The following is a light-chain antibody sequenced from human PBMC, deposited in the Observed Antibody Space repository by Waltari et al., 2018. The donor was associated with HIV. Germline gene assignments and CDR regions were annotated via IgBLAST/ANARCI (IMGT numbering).Light chain of an antibody. CDR3: QQFNSYPQT. Sequence: AIQLTQSPSSLSASVGARVTLTCRASQGISSALAWYQQKPGKAPKLLIYDASSLESGVPSRFSGSGSGTDFTLTISSLQPEDFATYYCQQFNSYPQTFGQGTKLEIK. V-gene: IGKV1-13*02. J-gene: IGKJ2*01. CDR1: QGISSA. CDR2: DAS.